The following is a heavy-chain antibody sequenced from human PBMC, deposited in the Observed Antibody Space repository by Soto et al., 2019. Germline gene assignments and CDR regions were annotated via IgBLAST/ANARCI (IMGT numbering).Heavy chain of an antibody. CDR2: IYTSGST. D-gene: IGHD3-10*01. CDR1: RGSISSSC. V-gene: IGHV4-4*07. J-gene: IGHJ4*02. CDR3: ARDLKFGQADY. Sequence: ADTLSLTCPVSRGSISSSCWTWIRQPSGKGLEWIGRIYTSGSTNYNPSLKSRVTMSVDTSKNQFSLKLSSVTAADTAVYYCARDLKFGQADYWGQGSQVTGSS.